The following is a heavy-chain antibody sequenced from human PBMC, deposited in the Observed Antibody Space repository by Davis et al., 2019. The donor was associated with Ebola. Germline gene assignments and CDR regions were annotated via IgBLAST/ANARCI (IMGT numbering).Heavy chain of an antibody. Sequence: GESLKISCAASGFTFSSYEMNWVRQAPGKGLEWVSYISSSGSTIYYADSVKGRFTISRDNAKNLLYLQMNSLRVEDTAVYYCARPDRSIRTTPGYWGQGTLVTVSS. D-gene: IGHD1/OR15-1a*01. V-gene: IGHV3-48*03. J-gene: IGHJ4*02. CDR1: GFTFSSYE. CDR2: ISSSGSTI. CDR3: ARPDRSIRTTPGY.